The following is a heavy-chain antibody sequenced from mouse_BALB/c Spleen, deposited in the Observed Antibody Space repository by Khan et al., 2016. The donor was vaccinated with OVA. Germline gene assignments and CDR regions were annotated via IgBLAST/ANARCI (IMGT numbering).Heavy chain of an antibody. V-gene: IGHV3-2*02. Sequence: EVQLQESGPGLVKPSQSLSLTCTVTGYSITSGYGWNWIRQFPGNQLEWMGYISYSGSTNSNPSFKSRISITRDTSKNQFFLQLNSVTTEDTATYYCARTAWIKDWGKGTTLTVSS. CDR2: ISYSGST. CDR3: ARTAWIKD. J-gene: IGHJ2*01. D-gene: IGHD1-2*01. CDR1: GYSITSGYG.